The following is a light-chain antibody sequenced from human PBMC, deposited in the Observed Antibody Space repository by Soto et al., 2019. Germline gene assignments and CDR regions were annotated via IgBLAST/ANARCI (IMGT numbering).Light chain of an antibody. Sequence: HSVLTRPPSVSGLPGQSVTISCTGTSSDVGSYNRVAWYQQPPGTAPKLMIYEVTNRPSGVPDRFSGSKSGNTASLTISGLQAEDEADYYCNSYTSSNTYVFGTGTKVTV. V-gene: IGLV2-18*02. CDR1: SSDVGSYNR. CDR2: EVT. CDR3: NSYTSSNTYV. J-gene: IGLJ1*01.